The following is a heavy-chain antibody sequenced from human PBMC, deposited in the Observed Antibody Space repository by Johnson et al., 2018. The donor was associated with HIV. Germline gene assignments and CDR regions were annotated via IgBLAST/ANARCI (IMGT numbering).Heavy chain of an antibody. CDR2: ISWNSGSI. V-gene: IGHV3-9*01. CDR3: AKDLPGYSSSWYGAFDI. Sequence: VQLVESGGGLVQPGRSQRLSCAASGFTFDDYAMHWVRQAPGKGLEWVSGISWNSGSIGYADSVKGRFTISRDNAKNSLYLQMNSLRAEDTALYYCAKDLPGYSSSWYGAFDIWGQGTMVTVSS. CDR1: GFTFDDYA. J-gene: IGHJ3*02. D-gene: IGHD6-13*01.